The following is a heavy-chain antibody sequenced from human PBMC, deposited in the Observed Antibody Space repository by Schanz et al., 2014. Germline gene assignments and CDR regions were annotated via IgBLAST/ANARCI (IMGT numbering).Heavy chain of an antibody. Sequence: EVQLVESGGGLVQPGGSLRLSCAASGFTVSSDFMAWVRHAPGKGLQWVSFIYGNVKTHYADSVEGRFTTSRDISTNTVHLQMNGLRPDDTGVYDCARRSMSGYSGYAWGYDFWGQGTPVTVSS. CDR1: GFTVSSDF. V-gene: IGHV3-53*04. J-gene: IGHJ4*02. D-gene: IGHD3-3*01. CDR3: ARRSMSGYSGYAWGYDF. CDR2: IYGNVKT.